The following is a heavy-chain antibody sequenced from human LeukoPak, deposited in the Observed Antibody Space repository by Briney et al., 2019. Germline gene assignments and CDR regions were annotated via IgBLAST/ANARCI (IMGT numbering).Heavy chain of an antibody. J-gene: IGHJ4*02. Sequence: GGSLRLSCAASGFTFSSYAMHWVRQAPGKGLEWVAVISYDGSNKYYADSVKGRFTISRDNSKNTLYLKMNSLRAEDTAVYYCATRSGSYYYWGQGTLVTASS. V-gene: IGHV3-30*14. CDR3: ATRSGSYYY. D-gene: IGHD1-26*01. CDR2: ISYDGSNK. CDR1: GFTFSSYA.